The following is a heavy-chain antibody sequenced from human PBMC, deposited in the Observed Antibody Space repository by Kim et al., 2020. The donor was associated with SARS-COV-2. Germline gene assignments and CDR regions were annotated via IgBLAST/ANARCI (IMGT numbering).Heavy chain of an antibody. V-gene: IGHV1-58*02. CDR1: GFTFTSSA. CDR3: AADQGGLLWFGEFYYYGMDV. D-gene: IGHD3-10*01. CDR2: IVVGSGNT. Sequence: SVKVSCKASGFTFTSSAMQWVRQARGQRLEWIGWIVVGSGNTNYAQKFQERVTITRDMSTSTAYMELSSLRSEDTAVSYCAADQGGLLWFGEFYYYGMDVWGQGTTVTVSS. J-gene: IGHJ6*02.